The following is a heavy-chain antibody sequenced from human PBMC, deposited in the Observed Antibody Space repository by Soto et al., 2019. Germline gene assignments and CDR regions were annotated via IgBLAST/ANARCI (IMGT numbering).Heavy chain of an antibody. J-gene: IGHJ4*02. Sequence: GGSLRLSCAASGFTFSSYAMSWVRQAPGKWLEWVSAISGSGGSTYYADSVKGRCTISRDNPKKPLYLQMNSLRAEDTAVYYCAIVAWVTATDYWGQEPLVTVSS. D-gene: IGHD2-21*02. CDR3: AIVAWVTATDY. V-gene: IGHV3-23*01. CDR1: GFTFSSYA. CDR2: ISGSGGST.